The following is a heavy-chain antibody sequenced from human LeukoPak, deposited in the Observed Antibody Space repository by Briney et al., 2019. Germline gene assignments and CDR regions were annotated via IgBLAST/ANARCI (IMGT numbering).Heavy chain of an antibody. V-gene: IGHV4-4*02. CDR1: GGSISSSDW. CDR2: IYHSGST. D-gene: IGHD1-26*01. J-gene: IGHJ4*02. CDR3: ARQSSWELLEDY. Sequence: PSGTLSLTCAVSGGSISSSDWWSWVRQPPGKGLEWIGEIYHSGSTDYNPSLKSRVTISVDTPKNQFSLKLSSVTAADTAVYYCARQSSWELLEDYWGQGTLVTVSS.